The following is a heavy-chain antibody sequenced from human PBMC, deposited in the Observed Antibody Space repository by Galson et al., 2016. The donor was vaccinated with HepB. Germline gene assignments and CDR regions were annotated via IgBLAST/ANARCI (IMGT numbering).Heavy chain of an antibody. Sequence: SLRLSCAASGFAFSETWMNWVRQAPGEGLEWVARIKTKNNGETREYAAPVKGRFTISRDDSQNMIYLQMNSLKIEDTAVYFCTADTSRSRSWSNDYWGQGTRVTVSS. J-gene: IGHJ4*02. D-gene: IGHD1-14*01. CDR2: IKTKNNGETR. CDR1: GFAFSETW. CDR3: TADTSRSRSWSNDY. V-gene: IGHV3-15*07.